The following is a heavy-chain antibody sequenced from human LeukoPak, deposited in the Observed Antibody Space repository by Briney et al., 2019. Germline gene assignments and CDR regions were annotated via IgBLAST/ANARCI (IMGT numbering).Heavy chain of an antibody. D-gene: IGHD5-12*01. V-gene: IGHV1-18*01. CDR2: ISAYNGNT. CDR3: AIRTPVDIVATLGERVKKGLDY. J-gene: IGHJ4*02. CDR1: GYTFTSYG. Sequence: ASVKVSCKASGYTFTSYGISWVRQAPGQGLEWMGWISAYNGNTGYAQKFQGRVTMTRNTSMSTAYMELSSLRSEDTAVYYCAIRTPVDIVATLGERVKKGLDYWGQGTLVAVSS.